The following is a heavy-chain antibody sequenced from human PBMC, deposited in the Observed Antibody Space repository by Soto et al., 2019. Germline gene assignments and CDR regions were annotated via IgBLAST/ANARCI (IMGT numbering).Heavy chain of an antibody. CDR1: GGSLSSGGYY. Sequence: QVQLQESGPGLVKPSQTLSLTCTVSGGSLSSGGYYWSWIRQHPGKSLEWIGYDNYSGSTYYKPSLKSRFTLTVDTSKNQFSLKLSAVTAADTAVYYCARGRDSGYYPSPTSRDVWGQGTTVTFSS. D-gene: IGHD5-12*01. J-gene: IGHJ6*02. V-gene: IGHV4-31*03. CDR3: ARGRDSGYYPSPTSRDV. CDR2: DNYSGST.